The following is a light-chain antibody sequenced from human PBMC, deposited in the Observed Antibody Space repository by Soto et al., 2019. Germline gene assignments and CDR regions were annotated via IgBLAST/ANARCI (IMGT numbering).Light chain of an antibody. Sequence: DIQMTQSPSSLSASVGDRVTITCQASRGISSYLAWYQQKPGKPPKLLVYSASTLQSGVPSRFSGSGSGPDFTLTISSLQPEDSATYYCEQVNSFPITFGQGTRLEIK. CDR1: RGISSY. V-gene: IGKV1-12*01. CDR2: SAS. CDR3: EQVNSFPIT. J-gene: IGKJ5*01.